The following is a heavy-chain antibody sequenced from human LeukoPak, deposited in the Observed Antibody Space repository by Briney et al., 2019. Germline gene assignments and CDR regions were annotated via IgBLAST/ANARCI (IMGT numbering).Heavy chain of an antibody. CDR2: INPNSGGT. Sequence: GASVKVSCKASGYTFTGYYMHWVRQAPGQGLEWMGWINPNSGGTNYAQKFQGRVTMTRDTSISTAYMELSRLRSDDTAVYYCARAQTLGYSSGWYNYWGQGTLVTVSS. CDR3: ARAQTLGYSSGWYNY. V-gene: IGHV1-2*02. CDR1: GYTFTGYY. D-gene: IGHD6-19*01. J-gene: IGHJ4*02.